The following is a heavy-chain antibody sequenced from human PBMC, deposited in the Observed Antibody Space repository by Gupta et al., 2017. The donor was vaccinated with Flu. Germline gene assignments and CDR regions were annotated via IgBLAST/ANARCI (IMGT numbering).Heavy chain of an antibody. V-gene: IGHV3-23*01. CDR2: ISSDSVGR. J-gene: IGHJ4*02. Sequence: WVRQAPGKGLEWVSSISSDSVGRYYADSVKGRFTISRDNSDNTVYLQMTSLRVADTAVYFCAKFDSSAFPENWGQGTPVHVSS. CDR3: AKFDSSAFPEN. D-gene: IGHD3-22*01.